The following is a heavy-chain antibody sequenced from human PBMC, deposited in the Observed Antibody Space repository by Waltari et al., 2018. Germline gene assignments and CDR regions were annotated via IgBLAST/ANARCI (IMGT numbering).Heavy chain of an antibody. V-gene: IGHV4-4*02. CDR3: ARDRGRGLYLDS. CDR1: W. Sequence: WLSWVRQSPGKGLEWIGQVHGSGKTNCSPSLESRVAISKDTSNKQFSLKLTFATAADTAVYYCARDRGRGLYLDSWGQGILVTVSP. J-gene: IGHJ4*02. CDR2: VHGSGKT. D-gene: IGHD2-15*01.